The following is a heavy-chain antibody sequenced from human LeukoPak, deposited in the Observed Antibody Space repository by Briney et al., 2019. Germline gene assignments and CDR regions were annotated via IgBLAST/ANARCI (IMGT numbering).Heavy chain of an antibody. V-gene: IGHV4-34*01. CDR2: INHSGST. CDR3: ARFVRGGYDRRNYYYYGMDV. D-gene: IGHD5-12*01. CDR1: GGSFSGYY. J-gene: IGHJ6*02. Sequence: SETLSLTCAVYGGSFSGYYWSWIRQPPGKGLEWIGEINHSGSTNYNPSLKSRVTVSVDTSKNQFSLKLSSVTAADTAVYYCARFVRGGYDRRNYYYYGMDVWGQGTTVTVSS.